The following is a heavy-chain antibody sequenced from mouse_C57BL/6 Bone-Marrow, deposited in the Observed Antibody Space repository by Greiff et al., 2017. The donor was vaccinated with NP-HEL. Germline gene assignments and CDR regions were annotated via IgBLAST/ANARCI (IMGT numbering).Heavy chain of an antibody. V-gene: IGHV5-6*01. D-gene: IGHD1-1*01. CDR1: GFTFSSYG. CDR3: ARHYYGSSWFAY. CDR2: ISSGGSYT. Sequence: EVQGVESGGDLVKPGGSLKLSCAASGFTFSSYGMSWVRQTPDKRLEWVATISSGGSYTYYPDSVKGRFTISRDNAKNTLYLQMSSLKSEDTAMYYCARHYYGSSWFAYWGQGTLVTVSA. J-gene: IGHJ3*01.